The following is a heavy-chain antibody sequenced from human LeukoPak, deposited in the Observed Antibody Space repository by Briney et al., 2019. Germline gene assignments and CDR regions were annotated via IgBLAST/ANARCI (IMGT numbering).Heavy chain of an antibody. CDR3: ARVMRFLEWAGGFDP. Sequence: GGSLRLSCAASGFTFSSYWMSWVRQAPGKGLEWVANIKQDGSEKYYVDSVKGRFTISRDNAENSLYLQMNSLRAEDTAVYYCARVMRFLEWAGGFDPWGQGTLVTVSS. J-gene: IGHJ5*02. V-gene: IGHV3-7*01. D-gene: IGHD3-3*01. CDR2: IKQDGSEK. CDR1: GFTFSSYW.